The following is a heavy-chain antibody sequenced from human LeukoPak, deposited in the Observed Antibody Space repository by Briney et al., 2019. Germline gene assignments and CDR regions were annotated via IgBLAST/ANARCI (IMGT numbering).Heavy chain of an antibody. J-gene: IGHJ4*02. D-gene: IGHD5-12*01. V-gene: IGHV3-21*01. Sequence: GGSLRLSCAASGFTFSSYAMSWVRQAPGKGLEWVSSISSSSSYIYYADSVKGRFTISRDNAKNSLYLQMNRLRAEDTAVYYCARDVDSGYDYGVDYWGQGTLVTVSS. CDR3: ARDVDSGYDYGVDY. CDR2: ISSSSSYI. CDR1: GFTFSSYA.